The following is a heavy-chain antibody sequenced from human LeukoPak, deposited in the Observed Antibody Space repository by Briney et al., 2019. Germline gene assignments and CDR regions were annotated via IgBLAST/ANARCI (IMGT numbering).Heavy chain of an antibody. Sequence: GASVKVSCKASGYTFTGYYMHWVRQAPGQGLEWMGWINPNSGGTNYAQKFQGWVTMTRDTSISTAYMELSRLRSDDTAVYYCARDPTYYYGSESYGWFDPRGQGTLVTVSS. CDR2: INPNSGGT. D-gene: IGHD3-10*01. CDR3: ARDPTYYYGSESYGWFDP. J-gene: IGHJ5*02. CDR1: GYTFTGYY. V-gene: IGHV1-2*04.